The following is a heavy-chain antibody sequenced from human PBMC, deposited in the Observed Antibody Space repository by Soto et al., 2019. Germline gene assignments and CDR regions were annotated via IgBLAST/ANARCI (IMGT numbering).Heavy chain of an antibody. CDR1: GYSISAYY. J-gene: IGHJ4*02. CDR2: IDPKNGGT. V-gene: IGHV1-2*02. Sequence: QVQLVQSGTEVKKPGASVKVSCQASGYSISAYYIHWVRQAPGQGLEWMGWIDPKNGGTVSAQKFQGRLTITRDTSISTVYMDLSGPTSDDPALYYCGRDDYGIFPYWGQGSLVTVSS. CDR3: GRDDYGIFPY. D-gene: IGHD3-10*01.